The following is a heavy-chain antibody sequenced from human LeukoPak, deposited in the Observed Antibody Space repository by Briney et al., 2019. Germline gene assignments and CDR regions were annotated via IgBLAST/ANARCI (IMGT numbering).Heavy chain of an antibody. CDR3: ARQDGLWVGDLGGWFDF. Sequence: SETLSLTCTVSGTSISRHYWSWLRQSAGLGLEWLGYISTTGSTTYNPSLEGRVTMSEETSQNQLSLRLSSVTAADTAVYFCARQDGLWVGDLGGWFDFWGQGIQVTVSS. J-gene: IGHJ5*01. D-gene: IGHD3-10*01. CDR2: ISTTGST. V-gene: IGHV4-4*09. CDR1: GTSISRHY.